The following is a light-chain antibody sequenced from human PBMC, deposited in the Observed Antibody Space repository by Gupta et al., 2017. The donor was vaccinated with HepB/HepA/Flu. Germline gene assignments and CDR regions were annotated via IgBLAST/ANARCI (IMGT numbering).Light chain of an antibody. CDR2: DAS. Sequence: DIVLTQSPATLPLSPGERATLSCRASQSVSSYLAWYQQKPGQAPRLLIYDASNRATGIPARFSGSGSGTDFTLTISSREPDDFAVYYCQQRSNWPPALTFGGGTKVEIK. J-gene: IGKJ4*01. CDR1: QSVSSY. V-gene: IGKV3-11*01. CDR3: QQRSNWPPALT.